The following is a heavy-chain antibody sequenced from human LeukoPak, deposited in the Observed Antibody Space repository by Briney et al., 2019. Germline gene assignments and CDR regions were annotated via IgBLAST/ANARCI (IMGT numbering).Heavy chain of an antibody. V-gene: IGHV4-34*01. D-gene: IGHD5-18*01. Sequence: SETLSLTCAVYGGSFGGYYWSWIRQPPGKGLEWIGETNHSGSTNYNPSLKSRVTISVDTSKNQFSLKLSSVTAADTAVYYCVRVAEYSYGPYYFDYWGQGTLVTVSS. CDR2: TNHSGST. CDR3: VRVAEYSYGPYYFDY. CDR1: GGSFGGYY. J-gene: IGHJ4*02.